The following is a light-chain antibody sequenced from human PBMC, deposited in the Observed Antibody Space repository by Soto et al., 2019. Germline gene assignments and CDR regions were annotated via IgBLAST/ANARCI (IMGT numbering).Light chain of an antibody. J-gene: IGKJ2*01. CDR2: AAS. Sequence: DIQMTQSPSSLSASVGDRVTITCRTSQSIRSYLSWYQQKPGKAPKLLIYAASSLQGGVPSRFIGSVSGTEFTLTVTGLQSEDFATYYCQQNFSPPYTFGQGTKLEIK. CDR1: QSIRSY. V-gene: IGKV1-39*01. CDR3: QQNFSPPYT.